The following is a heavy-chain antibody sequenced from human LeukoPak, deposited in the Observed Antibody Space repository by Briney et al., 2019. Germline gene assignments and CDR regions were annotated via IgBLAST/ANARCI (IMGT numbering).Heavy chain of an antibody. Sequence: QSGGSLRLSCAASGFTFSNYAMHWVRQAPGKGLEWVAVISYDGSNKFYADSAKGRFTISRDNSKNTLYLQMNSLRAEDTAVYYCARGDRWLRESYFDYWGQGTLVTVSS. CDR2: ISYDGSNK. J-gene: IGHJ4*02. V-gene: IGHV3-30-3*01. CDR1: GFTFSNYA. D-gene: IGHD5-12*01. CDR3: ARGDRWLRESYFDY.